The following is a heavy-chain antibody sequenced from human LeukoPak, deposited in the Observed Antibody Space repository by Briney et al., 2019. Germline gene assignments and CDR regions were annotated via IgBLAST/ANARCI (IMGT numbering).Heavy chain of an antibody. J-gene: IGHJ3*02. D-gene: IGHD3-10*01. V-gene: IGHV1-2*02. CDR3: ARTHVVPRLGAFDI. CDR2: INPNSGGT. Sequence: ASVKVSCKASGYTFTGHYMHWVRQAPGQGLEWMGWINPNSGGTNYAQKFQGRVTMTRDTSISTAYMELSRLRSDDTAVYYCARTHVVPRLGAFDIWGQGTMVTVSS. CDR1: GYTFTGHY.